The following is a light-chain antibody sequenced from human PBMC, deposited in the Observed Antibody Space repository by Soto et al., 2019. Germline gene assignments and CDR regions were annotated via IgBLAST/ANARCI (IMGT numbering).Light chain of an antibody. CDR2: AAS. CDR1: QSISSY. V-gene: IGKV1-39*01. J-gene: IGKJ1*01. CDR3: QQSYSTPCT. Sequence: IQMTHSPSSLSASAGDRVTITCRASQSISSYLNWYQQKPGKAPKLLIYAASSLQSGVPSRFSGSGSGTDFTLTISSLQPEDFATYYCQQSYSTPCTFGQGTKVDI.